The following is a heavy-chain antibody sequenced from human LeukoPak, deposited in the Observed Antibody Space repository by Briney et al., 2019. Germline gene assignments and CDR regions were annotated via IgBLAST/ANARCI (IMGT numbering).Heavy chain of an antibody. J-gene: IGHJ4*02. CDR2: IYYSGST. CDR1: GGSISSYY. V-gene: IGHV4-59*01. Sequence: SETLSLTCTVSGGSISSYYWSWIRQPPGKGLEWIGYIYYSGSTNYNPSLKSRVTISVDTSKNQFSLKLSSVTAADTAVYYCARIEDYGDNSVNYWGQGTLVTVSS. CDR3: ARIEDYGDNSVNY. D-gene: IGHD4-23*01.